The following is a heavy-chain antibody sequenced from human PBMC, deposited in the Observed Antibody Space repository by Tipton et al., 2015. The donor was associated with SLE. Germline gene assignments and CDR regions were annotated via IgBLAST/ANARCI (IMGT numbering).Heavy chain of an antibody. CDR1: SYSIYNGFY. Sequence: TLSLTCSVSSYSIYNGFYWGWIRQSPGKGLEWIGSIYRSGTAYYNPSLKSRVTMSVDTSKNQFSLNLSSVTAADTATYYCARDLGGCGGTKCSYYYDSWGQGTVVTVSS. CDR3: ARDLGGCGGTKCSYYYDS. J-gene: IGHJ4*02. CDR2: IYRSGTA. V-gene: IGHV4-38-2*02. D-gene: IGHD2-21*01.